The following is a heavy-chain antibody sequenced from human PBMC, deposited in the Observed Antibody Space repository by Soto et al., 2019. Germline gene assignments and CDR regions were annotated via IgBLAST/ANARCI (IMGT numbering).Heavy chain of an antibody. CDR2: IIPIFGTA. CDR3: ARGHGGNSFDY. V-gene: IGHV1-69*13. J-gene: IGHJ4*02. Sequence: GASVKVSCKASGGTFSSYAISWVRQAPGQGLEWMGGIIPIFGTANYAQRFQGRVTITADESTSTAYMELSSLRSEDTAVYYCARGHGGNSFDYWGQGTLVTVSS. D-gene: IGHD2-21*02. CDR1: GGTFSSYA.